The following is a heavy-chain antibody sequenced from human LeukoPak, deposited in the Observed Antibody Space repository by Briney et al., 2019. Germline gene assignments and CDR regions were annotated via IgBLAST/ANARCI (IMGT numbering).Heavy chain of an antibody. D-gene: IGHD3-22*01. J-gene: IGHJ3*02. CDR2: IKQDGSEK. Sequence: GGSLRLSCAASGFTFSSYWMSWVRQAPGKGLEWVANIKQDGSEKYYVDSVKGRFTISRDNAKNSLYLQMNSLRAEDTAVYYCARGGYYYDSSGYYDAFDIWGQGTMVTVSS. CDR3: ARGGYYYDSSGYYDAFDI. V-gene: IGHV3-7*01. CDR1: GFTFSSYW.